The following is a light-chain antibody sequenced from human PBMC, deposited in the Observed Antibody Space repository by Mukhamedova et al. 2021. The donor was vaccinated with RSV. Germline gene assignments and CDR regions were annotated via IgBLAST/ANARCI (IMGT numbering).Light chain of an antibody. CDR3: CSYASSNTYV. J-gene: IGLJ1*01. Sequence: GGTKRPSGVSDRFSGSKSDNTASLTVSGLQPDAEADYYCCSYASSNTYVFGTGTKVTVL. V-gene: IGLV2-23*01. CDR2: GGT.